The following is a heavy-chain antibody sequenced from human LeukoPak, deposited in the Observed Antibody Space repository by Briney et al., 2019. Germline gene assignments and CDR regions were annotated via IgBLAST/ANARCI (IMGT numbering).Heavy chain of an antibody. Sequence: GGSLRLSCAASGFTFSSYAMSWVRQAPERGLEWVSTISGSGSSTYYADSVKGRFTISRDNSKNTLYLQMNSLRAEDTAVYYCARWEIRGTAHKLDYWGQGTLVTVSS. CDR3: ARWEIRGTAHKLDY. V-gene: IGHV3-23*01. CDR1: GFTFSSYA. D-gene: IGHD1-7*01. J-gene: IGHJ4*02. CDR2: ISGSGSST.